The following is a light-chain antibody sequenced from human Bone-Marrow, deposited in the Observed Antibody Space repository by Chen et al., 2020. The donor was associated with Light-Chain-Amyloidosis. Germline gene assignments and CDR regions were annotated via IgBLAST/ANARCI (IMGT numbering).Light chain of an antibody. J-gene: IGLJ2*01. CDR2: DVS. Sequence: QSALTQPASVSGSPGQSITISCTGTSSDVGGYNYVSWYQQHPGKAPKLMIYDVSNRPSGVSNRFSGSKSGNTATLTISGTQAMDEADYYCQAWDSSTAGVVFGGGTKLTVL. CDR3: QAWDSSTAGVV. V-gene: IGLV2-14*01. CDR1: SSDVGGYNY.